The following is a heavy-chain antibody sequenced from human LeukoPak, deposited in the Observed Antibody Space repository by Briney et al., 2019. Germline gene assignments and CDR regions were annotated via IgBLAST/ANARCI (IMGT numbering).Heavy chain of an antibody. V-gene: IGHV1-8*01. J-gene: IGHJ4*02. CDR2: MNPNSGNT. CDR1: GYTLTSYD. Sequence: ASVKVSCKASGYTLTSYDINWVRQATGQGLEWMGWMNPNSGNTGYAQKFQGRVTMTRNTSISTAYMELSSLRSEDTAVYYCAKRIDFWSGYCFDYWGQGTLVTVSP. CDR3: AKRIDFWSGYCFDY. D-gene: IGHD3-3*01.